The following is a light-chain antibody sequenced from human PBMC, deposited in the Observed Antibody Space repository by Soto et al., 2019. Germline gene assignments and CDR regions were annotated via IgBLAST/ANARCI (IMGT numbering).Light chain of an antibody. CDR1: QSIYTK. Sequence: EIVLTQSPGTRSLSPGEGATLSCRASQSIYTKLAWYQKKSGQAPRLLIYDASTRAYGIPDRFSGSGSGTDFSLTISRLEPEDFAVYYCQQYAGSLYTFAQGTKLDIK. CDR3: QQYAGSLYT. V-gene: IGKV3-20*01. CDR2: DAS. J-gene: IGKJ2*01.